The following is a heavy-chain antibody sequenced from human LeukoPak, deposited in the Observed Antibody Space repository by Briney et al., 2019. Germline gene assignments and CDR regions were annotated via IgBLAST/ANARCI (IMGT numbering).Heavy chain of an antibody. D-gene: IGHD2-15*01. V-gene: IGHV1-69*13. CDR3: ARRVLDCSSGSCFLNWFDP. CDR1: GYTFTSYA. CDR2: IIPIFGTA. Sequence: SVKVSCKASGYTFTSYAISWVRQAPGQGLEWMGGIIPIFGTANYAQKFQGRVTITADESTSTAYMELSSLRSEDTAVYYCARRVLDCSSGSCFLNWFDPWGQGTLVTVSS. J-gene: IGHJ5*02.